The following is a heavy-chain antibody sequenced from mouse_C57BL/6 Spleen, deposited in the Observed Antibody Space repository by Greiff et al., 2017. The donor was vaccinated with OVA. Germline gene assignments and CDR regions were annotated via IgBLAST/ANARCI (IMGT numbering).Heavy chain of an antibody. CDR1: GFSLTSYG. Sequence: QVQLKQSGPGLVQPSQSLSITCTVSGFSLTSYGVHLFRQSPGQGLEWLGLIWSGGSTAYNAAFISSLSISKDNSKSQVFFKMNSLQADDTAIYYCARGEVVAHDYWGQGTTLTVSS. D-gene: IGHD1-1*01. J-gene: IGHJ2*01. V-gene: IGHV2-2*01. CDR3: ARGEVVAHDY. CDR2: IWSGGST.